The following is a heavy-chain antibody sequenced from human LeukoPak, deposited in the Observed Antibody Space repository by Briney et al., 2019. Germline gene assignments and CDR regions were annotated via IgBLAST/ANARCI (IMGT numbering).Heavy chain of an antibody. CDR2: IRYDGSNK. CDR3: ARDPPGVAAAGVAN. V-gene: IGHV3-30*02. CDR1: GFTFSSYG. J-gene: IGHJ4*02. D-gene: IGHD6-13*01. Sequence: AGGSLRLSCAASGFTFSSYGMHWVRQAPGKGLEWVAFIRYDGSNKYYADSVKGRFTISRDNSKNTLYLQMNSLRAEDTAVYYCARDPPGVAAAGVANWGQGTLVTVSS.